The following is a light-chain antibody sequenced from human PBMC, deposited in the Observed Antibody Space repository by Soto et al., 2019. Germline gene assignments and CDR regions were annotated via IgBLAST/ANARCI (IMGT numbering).Light chain of an antibody. CDR1: SSDVGDYNY. J-gene: IGLJ2*01. CDR2: EVI. Sequence: QSVLAQPTSVSGSPGQSITISCTATSSDVGDYNYVSWYQQHPGKAPKLIIFEVINRPSGVSTRFSGSKSGNTASLIISGLQAEDEADYYCSSYTSSSTLVFGGGTQLTVL. CDR3: SSYTSSSTLV. V-gene: IGLV2-14*01.